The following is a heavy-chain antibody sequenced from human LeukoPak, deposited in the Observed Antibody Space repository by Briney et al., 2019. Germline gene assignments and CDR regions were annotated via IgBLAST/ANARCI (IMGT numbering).Heavy chain of an antibody. CDR3: ARDVFPYSSSLSFDP. CDR1: GGSISSYY. Sequence: PSETLSLTCTVSGGSISSYYWSWIRQPPGKGLEWIGYIYYSGSTNYNPSLKSRVTISVDTSKNQFSLKLSSVTAADTAVYYCARDVFPYSSSLSFDPWGQGTLVTVSS. V-gene: IGHV4-59*01. D-gene: IGHD6-6*01. CDR2: IYYSGST. J-gene: IGHJ5*02.